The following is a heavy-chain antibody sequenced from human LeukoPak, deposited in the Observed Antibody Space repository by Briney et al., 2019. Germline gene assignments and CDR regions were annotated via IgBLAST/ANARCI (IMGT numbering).Heavy chain of an antibody. V-gene: IGHV1-46*01. CDR1: GYSFTSYY. CDR3: AREGVSGSYLGY. Sequence: ASVTVSFKASGYSFTSYYIHWVRLAPGQGLEWMGVINPSGGSTRYAQKFQDRVTITRDMSTSTIYMELSSLRSEDTAVYYCAREGVSGSYLGYWGQGTLVTVSS. CDR2: INPSGGST. J-gene: IGHJ4*02. D-gene: IGHD1-26*01.